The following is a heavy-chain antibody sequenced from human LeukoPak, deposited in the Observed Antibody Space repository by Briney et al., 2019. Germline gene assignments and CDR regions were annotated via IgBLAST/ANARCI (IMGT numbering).Heavy chain of an antibody. CDR1: GFTFSNYW. J-gene: IGHJ4*02. D-gene: IGHD2-8*01. Sequence: GGSLRLSCAASGFTFSNYWMHWVRQAPGKGLVWVSRINSDGSSTTSADSVKGRFTISRDNAKNTLYLQMNSLRAEDTAVYYCATLNGPLFEYWGQGTLVTVSS. CDR3: ATLNGPLFEY. V-gene: IGHV3-74*01. CDR2: INSDGSST.